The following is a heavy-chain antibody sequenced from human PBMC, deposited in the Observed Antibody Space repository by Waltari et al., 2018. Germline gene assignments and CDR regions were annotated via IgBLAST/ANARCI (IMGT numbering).Heavy chain of an antibody. V-gene: IGHV4-31*03. CDR3: ARRRAAAGTRGYFDY. Sequence: QVQLQESGPGLVTPSQTLSLPCPVSGGSLSSGGYYWSWIRPHPGKGLEWIGYIYYSGSTYYNPSLKSRVTISVDTSKNQFSLKLSSVTAADTAVYYCARRRAAAGTRGYFDYWGQGTLVTVSS. CDR1: GGSLSSGGYY. CDR2: IYYSGST. J-gene: IGHJ4*02. D-gene: IGHD6-13*01.